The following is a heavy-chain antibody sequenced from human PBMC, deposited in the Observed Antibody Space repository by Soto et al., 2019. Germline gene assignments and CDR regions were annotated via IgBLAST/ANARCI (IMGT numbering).Heavy chain of an antibody. D-gene: IGHD3-9*01. CDR2: IYASGSI. J-gene: IGHJ4*02. CDR1: GVSISSYY. Sequence: QVQLQESGPGLVKPSETLSLTCTVSGVSISSYYWSWIRQPAGKGLEWIGRIYASGSINYNPSLKSRVTMSVDTSKNQFSLQLTSVTAADTAVYYCARVGKYYDIFAWGQGTLVTVSS. V-gene: IGHV4-4*07. CDR3: ARVGKYYDIFA.